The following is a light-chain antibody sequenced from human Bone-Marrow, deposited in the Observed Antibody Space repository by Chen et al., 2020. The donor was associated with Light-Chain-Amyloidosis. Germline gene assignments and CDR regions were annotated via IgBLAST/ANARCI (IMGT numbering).Light chain of an antibody. Sequence: VMTQSPATLSVSPGERVTLSCRASQSVGSNLAWYQQRPGQAPRLLIYGASTRATGIPARFSGGGSGTEFTLTISSLQSEDFAVYYCQQYEYWPPLTFGAGTKVEMK. CDR3: QQYEYWPPLT. CDR2: GAS. V-gene: IGKV3-15*01. CDR1: QSVGSN. J-gene: IGKJ4*01.